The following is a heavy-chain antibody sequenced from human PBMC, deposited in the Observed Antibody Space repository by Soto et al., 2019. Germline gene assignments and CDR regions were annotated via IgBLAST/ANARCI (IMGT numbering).Heavy chain of an antibody. Sequence: EVQILESGGGLVQPGGSLRLSCAASGFPFSNYAMAWVRQAPGKGLEWVSAISGTTGHAFYADSVKDRFTISRDNSKNTLYLQMDSLRAEDTAVYHCARAPSEYIWGSYLRYDEYWGQGTLVTVSS. V-gene: IGHV3-23*01. D-gene: IGHD3-16*01. CDR3: ARAPSEYIWGSYLRYDEY. CDR2: ISGTTGHA. J-gene: IGHJ4*02. CDR1: GFPFSNYA.